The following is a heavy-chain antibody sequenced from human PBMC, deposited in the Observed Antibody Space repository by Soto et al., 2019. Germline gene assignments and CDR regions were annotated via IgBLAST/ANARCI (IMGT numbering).Heavy chain of an antibody. CDR2: ILHDGSAE. V-gene: IGHV3-30*03. Sequence: GWSLRLSCASSVFTFTSYGMHWVRQAPGKGLEWMALILHDGSAEYYADSVKGRFTISRDNSKNTLYLQMNSLRAEDTAVYYCARSRDGYSFYFYYGMDGWGQGTTVTVSS. CDR3: ARSRDGYSFYFYYGMDG. D-gene: IGHD4-4*01. J-gene: IGHJ6*02. CDR1: VFTFTSYG.